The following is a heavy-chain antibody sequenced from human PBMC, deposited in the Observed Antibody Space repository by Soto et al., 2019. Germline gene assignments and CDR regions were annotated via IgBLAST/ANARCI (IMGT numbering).Heavy chain of an antibody. CDR2: ISYDGSNK. Sequence: GGSLRLSCAASGFTFSSYAMHWVRQAPGKGLEWVAVISYDGSNKYYADSVKGRFTISRDNSKTSLYLQMNSLRAEDTAVYYCAREGLGDYYYYGMDVWGQGTTVTVSS. CDR3: AREGLGDYYYYGMDV. D-gene: IGHD3-16*01. J-gene: IGHJ6*02. CDR1: GFTFSSYA. V-gene: IGHV3-30-3*01.